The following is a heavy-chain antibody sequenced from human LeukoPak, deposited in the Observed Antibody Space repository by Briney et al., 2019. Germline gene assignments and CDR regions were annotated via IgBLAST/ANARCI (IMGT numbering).Heavy chain of an antibody. CDR2: IWYDGSNK. Sequence: PGGSLRLSCAASGFTFRSYGMHWVRQAPGKGLEWVAVIWYDGSNKYYADSVKGRFTISRDNSKNTLYLQMNSLRAEDTAVYYCARDSDSGYDEFIDYWGQGTLVTVSS. V-gene: IGHV3-33*01. D-gene: IGHD5-12*01. J-gene: IGHJ4*02. CDR3: ARDSDSGYDEFIDY. CDR1: GFTFRSYG.